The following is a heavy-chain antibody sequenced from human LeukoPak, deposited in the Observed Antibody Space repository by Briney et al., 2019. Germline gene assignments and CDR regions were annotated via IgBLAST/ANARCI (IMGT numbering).Heavy chain of an antibody. V-gene: IGHV4-61*01. CDR2: NTYFGSA. D-gene: IGHD5-12*01. CDR3: ARDTPGGYDFWWFDP. Sequence: SEILSLTCTVSGGSVSSNSNYWSWIRQPPGKGLEWIGYNTYFGSASYNPSLKSRVTISVDTSKNQFSLKLSSVTTADTAVYYCARDTPGGYDFWWFDPWGQGTLVTVSS. J-gene: IGHJ5*02. CDR1: GGSVSSNSNY.